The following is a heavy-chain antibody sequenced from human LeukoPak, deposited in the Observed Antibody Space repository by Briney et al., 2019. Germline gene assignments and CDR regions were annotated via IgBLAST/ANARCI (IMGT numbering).Heavy chain of an antibody. V-gene: IGHV1-69*13. CDR1: GGTFSSYA. D-gene: IGHD3-10*01. CDR3: ATGGSGPVYYYYYMDV. J-gene: IGHJ6*03. Sequence: ASVKVSCKASGGTFSSYAISWVRQAPGQGLEWMGGIIPIFGTANYAQKFQGRVTITADESTSTAYMELSSLRSEDTAVYYCATGGSGPVYYYYYMDVWGKGTTVTVSS. CDR2: IIPIFGTA.